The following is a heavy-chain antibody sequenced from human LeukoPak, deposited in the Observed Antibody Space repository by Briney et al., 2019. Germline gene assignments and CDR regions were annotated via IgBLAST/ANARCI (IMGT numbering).Heavy chain of an antibody. CDR2: MNPNSGNT. CDR3: ARVFRRRVLGYNWFDP. V-gene: IGHV1-8*03. Sequence: GASVKVSCKASGYTSTSYDINWVRQATGQGLEWMGWMNPNSGNTGYAQKFQGRVTITRNTSISTAYMELSSLRSEDTAVYYCARVFRRRVLGYNWFDPWGQGTLVTVSS. J-gene: IGHJ5*02. CDR1: GYTSTSYD. D-gene: IGHD2-21*01.